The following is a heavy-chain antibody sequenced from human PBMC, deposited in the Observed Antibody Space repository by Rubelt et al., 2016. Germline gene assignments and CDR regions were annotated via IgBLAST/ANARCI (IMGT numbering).Heavy chain of an antibody. V-gene: IGHV3-7*03. J-gene: IGHJ4*02. CDR3: AKAPRGGSAYDY. CDR2: IKEDGSAK. CDR1: GFTFSQYW. D-gene: IGHD6-25*01. Sequence: GGGLVQPGGSLRLSCAASGFTFSQYWMTWVRQVPGKGLEWVANIKEDGSAKYYVDSVKGRFTISRDNSKNTLYLQMNSLRVEDTALSYCAKAPRGGSAYDYWGQGTLVSVSS.